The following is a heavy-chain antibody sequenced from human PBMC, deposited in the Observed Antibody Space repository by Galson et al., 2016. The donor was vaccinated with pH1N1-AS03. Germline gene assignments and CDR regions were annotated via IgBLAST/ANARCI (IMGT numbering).Heavy chain of an antibody. CDR1: GFTFDEYN. D-gene: IGHD5-12*01. Sequence: RLSCAASGFTFDEYNMHWVRQVPGKGLEWISGISWDGSSTHYADSVKGRFTISRDNSKNSLFLQMSSLRTEDTALYYCAKDLLRRGYSALAWGQGTLVTVSS. CDR2: ISWDGSST. J-gene: IGHJ5*02. CDR3: AKDLLRRGYSALA. V-gene: IGHV3-43*01.